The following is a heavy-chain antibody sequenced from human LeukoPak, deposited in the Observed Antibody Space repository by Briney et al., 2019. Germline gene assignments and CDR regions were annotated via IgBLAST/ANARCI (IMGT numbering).Heavy chain of an antibody. CDR1: GFTFSNAW. Sequence: GGSLRLSCAASGFTFSNAWMSWVRQAPGEGLEWVAVISNDGSNKFYADSVKGRFTISRDNSKHTLYLQMNSLRPEDTSVYYCARRGGSYYFDYWGQGTLVTVSS. V-gene: IGHV3-30-3*01. J-gene: IGHJ4*02. CDR2: ISNDGSNK. D-gene: IGHD1-26*01. CDR3: ARRGGSYYFDY.